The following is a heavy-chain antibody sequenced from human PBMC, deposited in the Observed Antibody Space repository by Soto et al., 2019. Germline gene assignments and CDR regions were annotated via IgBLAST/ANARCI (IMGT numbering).Heavy chain of an antibody. D-gene: IGHD3-22*01. J-gene: IGHJ5*02. CDR1: GGSISSGGYS. V-gene: IGHV4-30-2*05. Sequence: SETLSLTCAVSGGSISSGGYSWSWIRQPPGKGLEWIGYIYHSGSTYYNPSLKSRVTISVDRSKNQFSLKLSSVTAADTAVYYCARDALGYFDSSGCSLDNWFDPWGQGTLVTVSS. CDR2: IYHSGST. CDR3: ARDALGYFDSSGCSLDNWFDP.